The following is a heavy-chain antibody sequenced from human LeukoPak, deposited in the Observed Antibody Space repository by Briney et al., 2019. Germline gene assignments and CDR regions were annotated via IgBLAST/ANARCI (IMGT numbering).Heavy chain of an antibody. CDR2: ISSSSTYI. CDR1: GFTFTSYS. Sequence: GGSLRLSCAASGFTFTSYSMNWVRQAPGKGLEWVSCISSSSTYIYYADSVKGRFTISRDNAKNPLYLQMNSLRAEDTAVYYCARDKYYDSNEGPDYWGQGTLVTVSS. CDR3: ARDKYYDSNEGPDY. D-gene: IGHD3-22*01. V-gene: IGHV3-21*01. J-gene: IGHJ4*02.